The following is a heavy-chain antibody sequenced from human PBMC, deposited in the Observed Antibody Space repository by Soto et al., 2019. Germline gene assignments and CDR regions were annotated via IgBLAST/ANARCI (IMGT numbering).Heavy chain of an antibody. Sequence: EVQLVESGGGLVQPGGSLRLSCAASGFTFSTYSMSWVRQAPGKGLEWVSYISSTSNTIYYADSVKGRFTIPRDNAKNSLYLHMNSLSAEDTAVYYCARDRGCSGGICYRDLGYWGQGTLVTVSS. CDR1: GFTFSTYS. J-gene: IGHJ4*02. CDR3: ARDRGCSGGICYRDLGY. V-gene: IGHV3-48*01. D-gene: IGHD2-15*01. CDR2: ISSTSNTI.